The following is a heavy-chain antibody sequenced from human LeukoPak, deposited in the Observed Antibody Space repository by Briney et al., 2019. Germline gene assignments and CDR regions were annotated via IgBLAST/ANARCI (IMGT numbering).Heavy chain of an antibody. CDR3: ARRAGAYSHPYDY. Sequence: GGSPGLSCTVSGFTVSSNSMSWVRQAPGKGLEWVSFIYSDNTRYSDSVKGRFTISRDNSKNTLYLQMNSLRAEDTAVYYCARRAGAYSHPYDYWGQGTLVTVSS. V-gene: IGHV3-53*01. J-gene: IGHJ4*02. CDR1: GFTVSSNS. D-gene: IGHD4/OR15-4a*01. CDR2: IYSDNT.